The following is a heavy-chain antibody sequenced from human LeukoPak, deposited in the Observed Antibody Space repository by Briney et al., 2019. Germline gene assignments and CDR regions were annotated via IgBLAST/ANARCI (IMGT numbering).Heavy chain of an antibody. CDR2: ISAYNGNT. V-gene: IGHV1-18*01. J-gene: IGHJ4*02. D-gene: IGHD3-22*01. CDR1: GYTFTSYG. Sequence: AASVKVSCKASGYTFTSYGISWVRQAPGQGLEWMGWISAYNGNTNYAQKLQGRVTMTTDTSTSTAYMELRSLRSDDTAVYYCARDRAEYYYDSSGFDYWGQGTLVTVSS. CDR3: ARDRAEYYYDSSGFDY.